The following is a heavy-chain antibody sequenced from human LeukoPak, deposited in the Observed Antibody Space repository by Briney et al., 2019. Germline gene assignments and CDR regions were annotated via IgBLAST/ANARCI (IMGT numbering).Heavy chain of an antibody. CDR1: GGSISSGSYD. J-gene: IGHJ4*02. D-gene: IGHD6-13*01. CDR3: ARSRGIISDSPLDY. V-gene: IGHV4-61*02. Sequence: SETLSLTCTVSGGSISSGSYDWSWIRQPAGKGLEGIRRIYTSGSANYNPSLKSRVTMSLDTSKNQFSLKLSSVTAADTAVYYCARSRGIISDSPLDYWGQGTLVTVSS. CDR2: IYTSGSA.